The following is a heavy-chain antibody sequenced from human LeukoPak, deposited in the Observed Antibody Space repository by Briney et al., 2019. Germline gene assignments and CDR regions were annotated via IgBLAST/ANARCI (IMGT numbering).Heavy chain of an antibody. J-gene: IGHJ4*02. CDR2: IKQDGSEK. D-gene: IGHD6-19*01. CDR3: AGGSGWLEDC. V-gene: IGHV3-7*01. CDR1: GFAISDYS. Sequence: GGSLRLSCAASGFAISDYSMNWVRQAPGKGLEWVANIKQDGSEKFYVDSVKGRFTISRDNAKNSLYLQMNSLRAEDTAVYYCAGGSGWLEDCWGQGTLVTVSS.